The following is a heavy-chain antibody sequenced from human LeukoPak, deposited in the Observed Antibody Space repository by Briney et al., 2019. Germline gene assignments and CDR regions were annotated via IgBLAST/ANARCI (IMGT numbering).Heavy chain of an antibody. Sequence: ASVKVSCKASGYTFTNYTMNWVRQAPGQGLEWMGWINTNTGNPTYAQGFTGRFVFSLDTSVSTAYLQISSLKAEDTAVYYCARMRYSSRWYYFDYWGQGTLVTVSS. V-gene: IGHV7-4-1*02. CDR2: INTNTGNP. J-gene: IGHJ4*02. D-gene: IGHD6-13*01. CDR3: ARMRYSSRWYYFDY. CDR1: GYTFTNYT.